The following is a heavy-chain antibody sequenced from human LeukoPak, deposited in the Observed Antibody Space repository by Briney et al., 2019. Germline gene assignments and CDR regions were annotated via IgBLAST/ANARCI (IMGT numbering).Heavy chain of an antibody. Sequence: SETLSLTCAVYGGSFSGYYWSCIRQHPGKGREWIGEINHSGSTNYNPSLKSRVTISVDTSKNQFSLKLSSVTAADTAVYYCAGQQLHTLDYWGQGTLVTVSS. CDR3: AGQQLHTLDY. CDR1: GGSFSGYY. CDR2: INHSGST. V-gene: IGHV4-34*01. D-gene: IGHD6-13*01. J-gene: IGHJ4*02.